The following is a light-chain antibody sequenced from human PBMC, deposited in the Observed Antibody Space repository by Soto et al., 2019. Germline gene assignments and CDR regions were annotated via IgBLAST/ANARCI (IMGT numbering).Light chain of an antibody. CDR3: QQYYSTLSWT. CDR2: WAS. CDR1: QSVLYSSNNENY. V-gene: IGKV4-1*01. Sequence: DIVMTQSPDSLAVSLGERATINCKSSQSVLYSSNNENYLAWYQQKPGQPPKLLIYWASTRESGVPDRFSGSGSGTDFTLTISSLQAEDVSVYYCQQYYSTLSWTFGQGTKVEIK. J-gene: IGKJ1*01.